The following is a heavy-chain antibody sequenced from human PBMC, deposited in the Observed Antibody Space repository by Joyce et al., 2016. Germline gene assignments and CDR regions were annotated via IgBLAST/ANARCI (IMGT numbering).Heavy chain of an antibody. D-gene: IGHD7-27*01. CDR3: ARDIWARFDY. CDR1: GCTFSSYW. Sequence: EFQLVESGGGLVQPGGSLRLSCAAFGCTFSSYWMSWVRQAPGKGLEWVANIKKDGSDKNYVDSVKGRFTISTDNAKNSLYLQMNSLGAEDTALYYCARDIWARFDYWGQGTLVTVSS. J-gene: IGHJ4*02. V-gene: IGHV3-7*05. CDR2: IKKDGSDK.